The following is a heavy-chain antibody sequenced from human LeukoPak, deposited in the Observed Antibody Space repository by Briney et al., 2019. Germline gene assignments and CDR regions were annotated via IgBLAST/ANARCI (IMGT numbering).Heavy chain of an antibody. V-gene: IGHV3-48*01. CDR2: ISSSSSTI. CDR1: GFTFSSYS. Sequence: GGSLRLSCAASGFTFSSYSMNWVRQAPGKGLEWVSYISSSSSTIYYADSVKGRFTISRDNAKNSLYLQMNSLRAEDTAVYYCARDLVIFGTPLPPYWGQGTLVTVSS. CDR3: ARDLVIFGTPLPPY. J-gene: IGHJ4*02. D-gene: IGHD3/OR15-3a*01.